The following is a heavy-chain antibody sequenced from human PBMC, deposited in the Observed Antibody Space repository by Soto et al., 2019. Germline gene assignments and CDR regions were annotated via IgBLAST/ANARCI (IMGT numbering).Heavy chain of an antibody. D-gene: IGHD6-6*01. CDR3: ATDTYSSSSPYINYYYYGMDV. J-gene: IGHJ6*02. CDR2: FDPEDGET. Sequence: GASVKVSCKVSGYTLTELSMHWVRQAPGKGLEWMGGFDPEDGETIYAQKFQGRVTMTEDTSTDTAYMELSSLRSEDTAVYYCATDTYSSSSPYINYYYYGMDVWGQGTTVTV. V-gene: IGHV1-24*01. CDR1: GYTLTELS.